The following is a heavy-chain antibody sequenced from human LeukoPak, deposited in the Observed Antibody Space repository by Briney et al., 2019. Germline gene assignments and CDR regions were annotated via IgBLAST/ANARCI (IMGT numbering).Heavy chain of an antibody. CDR1: GFTFTDYW. D-gene: IGHD3-16*01. J-gene: IGHJ4*02. CDR2: INTDTRGT. CDR3: ARAGAYHFDN. Sequence: PGGSLRLSCAASGFTFTDYWMHWVRQAPAQGLVWVSIINTDTRGTYYADSVKGRFTISRDNAKNTLYLQMNSLRAEDTAVYYCARAGAYHFDNWGQGTLVTVSS. V-gene: IGHV3-74*01.